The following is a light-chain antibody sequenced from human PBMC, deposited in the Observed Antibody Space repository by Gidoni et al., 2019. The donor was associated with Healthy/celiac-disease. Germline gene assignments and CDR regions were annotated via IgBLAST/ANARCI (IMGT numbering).Light chain of an antibody. Sequence: DNVMTQSPLSLPVTPGEPDSISCRSSQSLLHSNGYNYLDWYLQKPGQSPQLLIYLGSNRASGVPDRFSGSGSGTDFTLKISRVEAEDVGVYYCMQALQTPPYTFGQGTKLEIK. V-gene: IGKV2-28*01. CDR2: LGS. CDR1: QSLLHSNGYNY. J-gene: IGKJ2*01. CDR3: MQALQTPPYT.